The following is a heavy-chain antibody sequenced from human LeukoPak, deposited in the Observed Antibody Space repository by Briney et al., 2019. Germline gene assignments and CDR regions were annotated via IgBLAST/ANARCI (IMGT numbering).Heavy chain of an antibody. CDR3: ARDLRTPSDTNIAIDY. D-gene: IGHD4-23*01. CDR2: ISSSSSYI. J-gene: IGHJ4*02. Sequence: GGSLRLSCAASGFTFSSYSMNWVRQAPGKGLEWVSSISSSSSYIYYADSVKGRFTISRDNAKNSLYLQMNSLRAEDTAAYYCARDLRTPSDTNIAIDYWGQGTLVTVSS. V-gene: IGHV3-21*01. CDR1: GFTFSSYS.